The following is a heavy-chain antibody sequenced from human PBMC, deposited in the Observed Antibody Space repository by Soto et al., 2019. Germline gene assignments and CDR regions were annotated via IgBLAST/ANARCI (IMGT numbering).Heavy chain of an antibody. CDR2: IYYSGRN. V-gene: IGHV4-39*01. CDR1: GGSISSSGYY. J-gene: IGHJ4*02. Sequence: QLQLQESGPGLVKPSETLSLTCIVSGGSISSSGYYWGWIRQPPGKGLQWIGSIYYSGRNTYNPSLRSRVTIFVDTSKNQFSLKLSSVTAADTAVYFCARRYTSRDGDYFDYWGQGTLVTVSS. CDR3: ARRYTSRDGDYFDY. D-gene: IGHD5-12*01.